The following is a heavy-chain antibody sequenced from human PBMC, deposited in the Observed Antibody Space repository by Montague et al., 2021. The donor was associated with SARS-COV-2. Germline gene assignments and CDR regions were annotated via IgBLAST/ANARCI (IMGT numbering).Heavy chain of an antibody. D-gene: IGHD3-9*01. CDR2: IYHSGST. V-gene: IGHV4-59*01. Sequence: SETLSLTCTVSGGSISGSYWSWIRQSPEKGLEWIGYIYHSGSTKYNPSLKSRVTISLDTSKNLFSLKLTSVTTADTAVYYCARGYDILNFYYYTVDVWGQVTTVTVAS. J-gene: IGHJ6*02. CDR3: ARGYDILNFYYYTVDV. CDR1: GGSISGSY.